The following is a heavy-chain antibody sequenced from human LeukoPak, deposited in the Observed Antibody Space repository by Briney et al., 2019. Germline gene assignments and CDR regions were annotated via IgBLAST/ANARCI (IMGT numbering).Heavy chain of an antibody. CDR2: ISGSGGST. D-gene: IGHD3-10*01. CDR1: GFTFSSYG. Sequence: GGSLRLSCAASGFTFSSYGMSWVRQAPGKGLEWVSAISGSGGSTYYADSVKGRFTISRDNSKNTLFLQMNTLRAEDTAVYYCAKSRGSGSKMARGVNFDYWGQGTLVTVSS. J-gene: IGHJ4*02. V-gene: IGHV3-23*01. CDR3: AKSRGSGSKMARGVNFDY.